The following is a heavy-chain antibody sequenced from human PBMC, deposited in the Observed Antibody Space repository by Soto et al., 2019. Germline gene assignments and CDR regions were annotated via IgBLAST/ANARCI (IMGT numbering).Heavy chain of an antibody. Sequence: QLQLQESGPGLVKPSETLSLTCTVSGGSISSSSYYWGWIRQPPGKGLEWIGSIYYSGSTYYNPSLKSRVTISVDTSKSQFSLKLSSVTAADTAVYYCASSYDSSGCFDYWGQGTLVTVSS. D-gene: IGHD3-22*01. CDR2: IYYSGST. V-gene: IGHV4-39*01. CDR3: ASSYDSSGCFDY. CDR1: GGSISSSSYY. J-gene: IGHJ4*02.